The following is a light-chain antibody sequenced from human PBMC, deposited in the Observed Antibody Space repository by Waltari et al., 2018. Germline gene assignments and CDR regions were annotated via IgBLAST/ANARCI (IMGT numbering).Light chain of an antibody. CDR1: SSNIGSNS. CDR3: AAWDVSLNGLV. V-gene: IGLV1-44*01. Sequence: QSVLTQPPSASGTPGQRVTISCSGSSSNIGSNSVNWYPHLPGTAPKLLIYSDNQRPSGVPYRFSGSMSGASASLAISGLQSEDEADYYCAAWDVSLNGLVFGGGTKLTVL. J-gene: IGLJ2*01. CDR2: SDN.